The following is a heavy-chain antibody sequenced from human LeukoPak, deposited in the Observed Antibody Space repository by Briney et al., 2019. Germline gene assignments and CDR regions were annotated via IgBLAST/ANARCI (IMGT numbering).Heavy chain of an antibody. CDR3: ARVWDGYSGEDY. D-gene: IGHD5-18*01. CDR1: GFTFSNYN. J-gene: IGHJ4*02. V-gene: IGHV3-48*01. Sequence: PGGSLRLSCAASGFTFSNYNMIWVRQAPGKGLECISYITSSSSTIHYADSVKGRFTISRDNAKKSLYLQMNRLRADDTAVYYWARVWDGYSGEDYWGQGTLVTVSS. CDR2: ITSSSSTI.